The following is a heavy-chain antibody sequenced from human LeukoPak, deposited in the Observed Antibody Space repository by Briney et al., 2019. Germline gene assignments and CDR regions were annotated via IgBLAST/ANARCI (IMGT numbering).Heavy chain of an antibody. J-gene: IGHJ4*02. CDR3: ARDMGWQQFDC. CDR2: IKSDGGET. V-gene: IGHV3-7*01. Sequence: GGSLRLSCAASGFTFSSYWMHWVRQAPGKGLERVANIKSDGGETYYMDSVKGRFTISRDNAKNSLYLQMNSLRAEDTAVYYCARDMGWQQFDCWGQGTLVTVSS. D-gene: IGHD5-24*01. CDR1: GFTFSSYW.